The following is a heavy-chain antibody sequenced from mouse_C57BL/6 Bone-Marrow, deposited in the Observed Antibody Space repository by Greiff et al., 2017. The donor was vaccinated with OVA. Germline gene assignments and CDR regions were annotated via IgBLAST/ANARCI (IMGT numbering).Heavy chain of an antibody. V-gene: IGHV1-81*01. Sequence: QVQLQQSGAELARPGASVKLSCKASGYTFTSYGISWVKQRTGQGLEWIGEIYPRSGNTYYNEKFKGKATLTADKSSSTAYMELRCLTSEDSAVYFCARGADPRGFAYWGQGTLVTVSA. J-gene: IGHJ3*01. CDR3: ARGADPRGFAY. CDR2: IYPRSGNT. CDR1: GYTFTSYG.